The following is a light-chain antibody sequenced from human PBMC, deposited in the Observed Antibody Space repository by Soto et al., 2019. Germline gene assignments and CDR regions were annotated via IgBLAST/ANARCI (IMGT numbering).Light chain of an antibody. CDR1: QGINSF. V-gene: IGKV1-9*01. CDR2: AAS. J-gene: IGKJ4*01. CDR3: QQLERYPST. Sequence: IQLTQSPSSLSAYVGARVTITCRASQGINSFLAWYQQKPGQAPKLLIYAASTLQSGVPSRFSGSGSGTDFTLTISSLQPEDFATYYCQQLERYPSTFGGGTKVEIK.